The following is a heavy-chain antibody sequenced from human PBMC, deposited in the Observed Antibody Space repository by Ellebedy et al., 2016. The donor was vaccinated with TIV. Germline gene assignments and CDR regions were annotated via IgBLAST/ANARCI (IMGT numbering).Heavy chain of an antibody. Sequence: AASVKVSCKASGYTFSSYGISWVRQAPGQGLEWMGWISPYNGATHYAQRLQGRVTMTTDTSSNTAYMELRSLRSDDTAVYYCARVGTPSGYHYQYYAMDVWGQGTTVTVSS. J-gene: IGHJ6*02. V-gene: IGHV1-18*01. CDR2: ISPYNGAT. CDR1: GYTFSSYG. D-gene: IGHD2-2*03. CDR3: ARVGTPSGYHYQYYAMDV.